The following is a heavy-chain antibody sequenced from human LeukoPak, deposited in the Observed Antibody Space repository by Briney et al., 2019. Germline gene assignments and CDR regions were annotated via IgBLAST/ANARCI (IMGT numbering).Heavy chain of an antibody. J-gene: IGHJ4*02. CDR1: AGAFSSYA. V-gene: IGHV1-69*05. D-gene: IGHD3-10*01. CDR3: ARAGGAVSFDY. Sequence: GAAVKLCCTGSAGAFSSYAISWVRQAHAQGLEWMGGIIPIFGTANYAQKFQGKVTITTDESTGTAYMELSSLRSEDTAVYCCARAGGAVSFDYWGQGTLVTVSS. CDR2: IIPIFGTA.